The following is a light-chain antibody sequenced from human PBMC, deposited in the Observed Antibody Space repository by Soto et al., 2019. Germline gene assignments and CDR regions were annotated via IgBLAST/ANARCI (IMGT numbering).Light chain of an antibody. CDR2: GNT. CDR3: QSYDNTLSGPIYV. V-gene: IGLV1-40*01. J-gene: IGLJ1*01. Sequence: LTQPPSVSGARGQRVTISCTGITSNIGAGYDVHWYQHLPGRAPKLLIYGNTNRPSGVPDRFSGSKSATSASLAITGLQAEDEGVYYCQSYDNTLSGPIYVFGTGTKVTVL. CDR1: TSNIGAGYD.